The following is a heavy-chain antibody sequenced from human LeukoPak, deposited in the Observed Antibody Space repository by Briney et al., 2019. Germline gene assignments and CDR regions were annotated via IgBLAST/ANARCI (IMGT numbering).Heavy chain of an antibody. CDR3: TRDQGGSSHLEAAFDM. CDR1: GASIRSYY. D-gene: IGHD1-26*01. Sequence: SETLSLTCTVSGASIRSYYWSWVRQPPGQTLEWIGYVFYTGSTNYNPSLKGRVTISIDTSKSQFSLRLSSATAADTAVYYCTRDQGGSSHLEAAFDMWGRGTLVTVSS. CDR2: VFYTGST. J-gene: IGHJ3*02. V-gene: IGHV4-59*01.